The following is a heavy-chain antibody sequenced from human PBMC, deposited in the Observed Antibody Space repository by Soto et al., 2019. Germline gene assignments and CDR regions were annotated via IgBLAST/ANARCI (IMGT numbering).Heavy chain of an antibody. CDR3: ARDWDSSGLFDP. V-gene: IGHV4-59*01. CDR2: ISYSGST. D-gene: IGHD3-10*01. CDR1: GASITTCY. J-gene: IGHJ5*02. Sequence: QVQLQESGPGLVKPSETLSLTCSVSGASITTCYWSWIRQPPGKGLEWIGSISYSGSTKYNPSLESRVMISLDTSKNQFSLRLTSVTAADTALYYCARDWDSSGLFDPWGQGALVTVSS.